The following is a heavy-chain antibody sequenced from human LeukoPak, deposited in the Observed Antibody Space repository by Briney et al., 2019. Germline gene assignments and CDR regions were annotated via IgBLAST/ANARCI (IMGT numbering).Heavy chain of an antibody. V-gene: IGHV4-61*09. CDR1: GGSISSGSYY. Sequence: SETLSLTCTVSGGSISSGSYYWTWIRQPAGKGLEWIGHLYTSGTTSYNPSLQSRVTISADTSKHQFSLRLTSVTAADTAVYYCAKGGGSLGLVGTNGSWGQGTLGNGSS. J-gene: IGHJ5*02. CDR3: AKGGGSLGLVGTNGS. D-gene: IGHD1-1*01. CDR2: LYTSGTT.